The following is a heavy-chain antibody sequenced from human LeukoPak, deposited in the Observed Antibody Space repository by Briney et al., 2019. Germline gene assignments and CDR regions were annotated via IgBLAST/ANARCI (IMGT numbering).Heavy chain of an antibody. CDR1: GFTFSDYY. J-gene: IGHJ4*02. Sequence: GGSLRLSCAASGFTFSDYYMGWIRQAPGKGLEWVSYISSSGSTMYYADSVKGRFTISRDNAKNSLYLQMNSLRAEDTAVYYCARYDFWSGLIDYWGQGTLVTVSS. CDR2: ISSSGSTM. V-gene: IGHV3-11*01. D-gene: IGHD3-3*01. CDR3: ARYDFWSGLIDY.